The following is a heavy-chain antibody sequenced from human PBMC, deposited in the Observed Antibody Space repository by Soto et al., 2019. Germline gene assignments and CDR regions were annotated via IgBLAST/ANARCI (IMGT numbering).Heavy chain of an antibody. CDR2: ISYDEVTK. CDR1: GFSFSTYS. D-gene: IGHD6-6*01. Sequence: VQLVESGGGVVQPGGSLRLSCTASGFSFSTYSVHWVRQAPGKGLEWVAVISYDEVTKFYAGSVKGRFTISRDNSKNTLYLRMDSLGVDDTAVYYCAREWEYLSSSGHWYFDLWGRGALVTVSS. CDR3: AREWEYLSSSGHWYFDL. V-gene: IGHV3-30*04. J-gene: IGHJ2*01.